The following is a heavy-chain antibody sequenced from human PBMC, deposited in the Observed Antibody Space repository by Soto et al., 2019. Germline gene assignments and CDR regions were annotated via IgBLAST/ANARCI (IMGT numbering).Heavy chain of an antibody. D-gene: IGHD2-21*01. CDR3: ASVGMWWAGAFDI. V-gene: IGHV3-23*01. J-gene: IGHJ3*02. CDR1: GFTFSSDA. Sequence: GGSLRLSCLTSGFTFSSDAISLVRQAPGKGLECVAFFGLLIGETEYADSVKGRFTISRDNAKNRLYLQMNSLRAEDTAVYYCASVGMWWAGAFDIWGQGTMVT. CDR2: FGLLIGET.